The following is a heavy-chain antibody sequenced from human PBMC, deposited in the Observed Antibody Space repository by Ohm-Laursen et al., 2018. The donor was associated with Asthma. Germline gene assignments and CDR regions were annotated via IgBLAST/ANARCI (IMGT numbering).Heavy chain of an antibody. CDR3: ARDVDSSGYYAHY. CDR1: GYTFTNYG. Sequence: SVKVSCKASGYTFTNYGLSWVRQAPGQGLEWMGWISPSSYNTNYAQNLRGRVTMTTDTSTSTAYMELRSLTSDDTAVYYCARDVDSSGYYAHYWGQGTLVTVSS. D-gene: IGHD3-22*01. J-gene: IGHJ4*02. V-gene: IGHV1-18*01. CDR2: ISPSSYNT.